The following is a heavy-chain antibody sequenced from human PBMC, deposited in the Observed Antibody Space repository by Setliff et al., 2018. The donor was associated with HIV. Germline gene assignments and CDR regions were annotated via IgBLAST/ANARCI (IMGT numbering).Heavy chain of an antibody. D-gene: IGHD3-10*01. Sequence: SETLSLTCTVSGDSISSGTYYWSWIRQPAGKGLEWIGRIYISGSTKYNPSLESRVTMSVDTSRTQFSLKLRSVTAADTAVYYCARVGASGVPSTMDYYYYMDVWGKGTTVTVSS. CDR1: GDSISSGTYY. J-gene: IGHJ6*03. CDR2: IYISGST. V-gene: IGHV4-61*02. CDR3: ARVGASGVPSTMDYYYYMDV.